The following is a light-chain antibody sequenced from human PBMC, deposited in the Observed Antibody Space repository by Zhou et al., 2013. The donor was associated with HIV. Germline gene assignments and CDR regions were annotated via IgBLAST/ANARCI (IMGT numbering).Light chain of an antibody. CDR2: GAS. CDR1: QSISRY. Sequence: EIQMSQSPSSLSASIGDRVTITCRASQSISRYLNWYHQRPGKAPYLLVSGASTLASGVPSRFSASGSGTEFTLTISSPQPEDSGTYYCQQTFTNLRSFGQGTSLQI. J-gene: IGKJ2*01. CDR3: QQTFTNLRS. V-gene: IGKV1-39*01.